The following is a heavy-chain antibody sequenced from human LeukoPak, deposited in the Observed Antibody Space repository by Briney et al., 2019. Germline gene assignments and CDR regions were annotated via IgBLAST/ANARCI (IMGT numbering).Heavy chain of an antibody. D-gene: IGHD6-19*01. CDR1: GFTFSSYA. CDR2: ISYDGSNK. J-gene: IGHJ6*02. CDR3: ARGHSSGWYGVYYYGMDV. V-gene: IGHV3-30-3*01. Sequence: PGGSLRLSCAASGFTFSSYAMHWVRQAPGKGLEWVAVISYDGSNKYYADSVKGRFTISRDNSKNTLYLQMNSLRAEDTAVYYCARGHSSGWYGVYYYGMDVWGQGTTVTVSS.